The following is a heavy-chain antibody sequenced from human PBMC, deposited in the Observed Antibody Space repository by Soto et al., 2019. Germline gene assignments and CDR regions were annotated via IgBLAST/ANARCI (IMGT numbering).Heavy chain of an antibody. CDR2: ISYDGSNK. Sequence: QVQLVESGGGVVQPGRSLRLSCAASGFTFSSYGMHWVRQAPGKGLEWVAVISYDGSNKYYADSVKGRFTISRDNFKNTLYLQMNSLRAEDTAVYYCAKEARYCSGGSGYSYYYGMDVWGQGTTVTVSS. CDR3: AKEARYCSGGSGYSYYYGMDV. J-gene: IGHJ6*02. V-gene: IGHV3-30*18. D-gene: IGHD2-15*01. CDR1: GFTFSSYG.